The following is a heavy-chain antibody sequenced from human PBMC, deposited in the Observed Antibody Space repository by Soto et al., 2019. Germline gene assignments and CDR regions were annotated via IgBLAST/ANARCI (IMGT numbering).Heavy chain of an antibody. CDR1: GYTFTSYG. CDR2: ISAYNGNT. D-gene: IGHD6-6*01. Sequence: ASVKVSCKASGYTFTSYGISWVRQAPGQGLEWMGWISAYNGNTNYAQKLQGRVTMTTDTSTSTAYMELRSLRSDDTAVYYCARDSPYSSSSSYYYYYGMDVWGQGTTVTVS. CDR3: ARDSPYSSSSSYYYYYGMDV. V-gene: IGHV1-18*01. J-gene: IGHJ6*02.